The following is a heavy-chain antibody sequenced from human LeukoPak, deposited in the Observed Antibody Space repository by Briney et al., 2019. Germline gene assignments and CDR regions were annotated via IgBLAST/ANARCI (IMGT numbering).Heavy chain of an antibody. J-gene: IGHJ5*02. CDR2: ISYDGSNK. CDR3: ARDSGYCSGGSCYANWFDP. Sequence: GGSLRLSCAASGFTFSSYAMHGVRQAPGKGLEWVAVISYDGSNKYYADSVKGRFTISRDNSKNTLYLQMNSLRAEDTAVYYCARDSGYCSGGSCYANWFDPWGQGTLVTVSS. CDR1: GFTFSSYA. V-gene: IGHV3-30*04. D-gene: IGHD2-15*01.